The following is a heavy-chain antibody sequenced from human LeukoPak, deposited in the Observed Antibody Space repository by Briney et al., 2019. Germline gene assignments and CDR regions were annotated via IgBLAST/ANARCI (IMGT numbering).Heavy chain of an antibody. V-gene: IGHV3-11*01. CDR3: ARDLKTWELLPSDYYYYMDV. J-gene: IGHJ6*03. D-gene: IGHD1-26*01. CDR2: ISSSGSTI. Sequence: NPGGSLRLSCAASGFTFSDYYMSWIRQAPGKGLEWVSYISSSGSTIYYADSVKGRFTISRDNAKNSLYLQMNSLRAEDTAVYYCARDLKTWELLPSDYYYYMDVWGKGTTVTVSS. CDR1: GFTFSDYY.